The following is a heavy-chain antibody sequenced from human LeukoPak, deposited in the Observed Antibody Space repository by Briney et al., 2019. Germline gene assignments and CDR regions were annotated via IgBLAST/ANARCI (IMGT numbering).Heavy chain of an antibody. CDR2: VYSSGNT. V-gene: IGHV4-4*07. D-gene: IGHD5-18*01. CDR3: ASLGYSYGF. CDR1: GASISSYY. J-gene: IGHJ4*02. Sequence: SETLSLTCTVSGASISSYYWSWIRQPAGKGLEWIGRVYSSGNTNYNPSLKSRVTMSIDKSKNQFSLKLSSVTAADTAVYYCASLGYSYGFWGQGTLVTVSS.